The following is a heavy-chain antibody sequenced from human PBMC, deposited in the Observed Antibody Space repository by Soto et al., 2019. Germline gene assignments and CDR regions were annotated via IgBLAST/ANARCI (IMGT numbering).Heavy chain of an antibody. J-gene: IGHJ5*02. Sequence: PGESLKISCKGSGYSFTSYCISWVRQMPGKGLEWMGRIDPSDSYTNYSPSFQGHVTISADKSISTAYLQWSSLKASDTAMYYCARRYYYDSSGYPSSWFDPWGQGTLVTVSS. CDR1: GYSFTSYC. CDR3: ARRYYYDSSGYPSSWFDP. V-gene: IGHV5-10-1*01. CDR2: IDPSDSYT. D-gene: IGHD3-22*01.